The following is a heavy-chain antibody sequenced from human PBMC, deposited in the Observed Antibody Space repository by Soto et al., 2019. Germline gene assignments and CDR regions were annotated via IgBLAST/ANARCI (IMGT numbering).Heavy chain of an antibody. Sequence: QVQLVESGGGVVQPGRSLRLSCADSGFTFSSYGMNWVRQAPGKGPEWVAVISYDGSNKYYADSVKGRFTTSRDNSKNALYLHMNSLRAEDTAVSYCAKDLITMILGGGYGMDVWGEWTTVTVSS. CDR2: ISYDGSNK. CDR1: GFTFSSYG. CDR3: AKDLITMILGGGYGMDV. V-gene: IGHV3-30*18. D-gene: IGHD3-10*01. J-gene: IGHJ6*04.